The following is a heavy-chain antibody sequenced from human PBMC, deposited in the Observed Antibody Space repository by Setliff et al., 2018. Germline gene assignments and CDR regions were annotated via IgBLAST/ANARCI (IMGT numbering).Heavy chain of an antibody. J-gene: IGHJ4*02. CDR1: GFTVSSNY. V-gene: IGHV3-53*01. CDR3: ATSDWYAAFDH. CDR2: IFINGNS. Sequence: GGSLRLSCAASGFTVSSNYMSWVRQAPGKGLEWVSVIFINGNSFYVGSVKGRFTISRDNARNSVYLQMNSLRAEDAAVYYCATSDWYAAFDHWGQGTLVTVSS. D-gene: IGHD6-19*01.